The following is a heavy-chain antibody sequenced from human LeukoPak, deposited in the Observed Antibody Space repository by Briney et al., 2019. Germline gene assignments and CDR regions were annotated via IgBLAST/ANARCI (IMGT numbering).Heavy chain of an antibody. Sequence: ASVKVSCTSSAYTFTGYYIHWVRQAPGQGLELMGWIDPNSGGTNYAQKFQGRVTMTRDTSISTAYMELSRLRSDDTAVYYCARDPRGYSGYENWFDPWGQGTLVTVSS. CDR2: IDPNSGGT. V-gene: IGHV1-2*02. CDR3: ARDPRGYSGYENWFDP. J-gene: IGHJ5*02. D-gene: IGHD5-12*01. CDR1: AYTFTGYY.